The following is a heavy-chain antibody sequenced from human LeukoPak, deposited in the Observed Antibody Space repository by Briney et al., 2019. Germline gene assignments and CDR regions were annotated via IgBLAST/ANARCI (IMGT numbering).Heavy chain of an antibody. CDR2: IYYSGST. J-gene: IGHJ5*02. D-gene: IGHD6-13*01. Sequence: TPSQTLSLTCTVSGGSISSGGYYWSWIRQHPGKGLEWIGYIYYSGSTYYNPSLKSRVTISVDTSKNQFSLKLSSVTAADTAVYYCARVMGSSWINWFDPWGQGTLVTVSS. CDR1: GGSISSGGYY. V-gene: IGHV4-31*03. CDR3: ARVMGSSWINWFDP.